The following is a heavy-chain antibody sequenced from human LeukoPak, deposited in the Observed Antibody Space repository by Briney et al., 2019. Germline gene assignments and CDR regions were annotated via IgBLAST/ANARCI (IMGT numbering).Heavy chain of an antibody. D-gene: IGHD4-23*01. Sequence: PGGSLRLSCAASGFTLDIYSMSWVRQAPGKGLEWVSTTRSDGDKTYYADSVKGRLTISRDNSKNTLCLQMNGLRADDTAVYYCAKDHSPLTVVVSHYNYWGQGTLVCVTS. V-gene: IGHV3-23*01. J-gene: IGHJ4*02. CDR3: AKDHSPLTVVVSHYNY. CDR2: TRSDGDKT. CDR1: GFTLDIYS.